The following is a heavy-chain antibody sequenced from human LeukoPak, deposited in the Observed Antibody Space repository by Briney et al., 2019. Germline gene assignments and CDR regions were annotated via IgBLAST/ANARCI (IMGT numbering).Heavy chain of an antibody. CDR2: IKQDGSEK. D-gene: IGHD3-22*01. Sequence: GGSLRLSCAASGFTFSTYWMSWVRQAPGKGLEWVANIKQDGSEKCYVDSVKGRFTISRDNAKNSLYLQMNSLRAEDTAVYYCARGTYYYDSSGPARGNYWGQGTLVTVSS. CDR3: ARGTYYYDSSGPARGNY. V-gene: IGHV3-7*04. CDR1: GFTFSTYW. J-gene: IGHJ4*02.